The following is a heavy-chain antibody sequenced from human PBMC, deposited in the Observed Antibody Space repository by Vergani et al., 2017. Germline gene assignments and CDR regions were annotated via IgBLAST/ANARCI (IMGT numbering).Heavy chain of an antibody. Sequence: QVQLVQSGAEVKKPGASVKVSCKASGYTFTGYYMHWVRQAPGQGLEWMGWINPNSGGTNYAQKFQGRVTMTRDTSISTAYMELRSLRSDDTAVYYCARGYYYDSSGYYYGYWGQGTLVTVSS. J-gene: IGHJ4*02. D-gene: IGHD3-22*01. CDR1: GYTFTGYY. CDR3: ARGYYYDSSGYYYGY. CDR2: INPNSGGT. V-gene: IGHV1-2*02.